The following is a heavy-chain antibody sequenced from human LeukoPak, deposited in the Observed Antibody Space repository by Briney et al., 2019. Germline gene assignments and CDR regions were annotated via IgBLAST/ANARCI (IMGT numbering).Heavy chain of an antibody. J-gene: IGHJ3*02. CDR1: GFTFSSHL. Sequence: GGSLRLSCAASGFTFSSHLMHWVRQAPGKGLVWVSRISSDGSYTNYADSVRGRFTLSRDNAKNTLYLQMNSLRAEDTAVYYCANVAGHDTFDIWGQGTMVTVSS. V-gene: IGHV3-74*01. CDR2: ISSDGSYT. D-gene: IGHD2-15*01. CDR3: ANVAGHDTFDI.